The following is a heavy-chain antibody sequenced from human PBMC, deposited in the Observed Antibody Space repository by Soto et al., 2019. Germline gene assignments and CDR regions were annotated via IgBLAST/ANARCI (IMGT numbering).Heavy chain of an antibody. J-gene: IGHJ4*02. CDR3: ARHPGYYDILTGYTTYYFDY. CDR1: GFTFSSYS. D-gene: IGHD3-9*01. CDR2: ISSSSSYI. V-gene: IGHV3-21*01. Sequence: PGGSLRLSCAASGFTFSSYSMNWVRQAPGKGLEWVSSISSSSSYIYYADSVKGRFTISRDNAKNSLYLQMNSLRAEDTAVYYCARHPGYYDILTGYTTYYFDYWGQGILVTVSS.